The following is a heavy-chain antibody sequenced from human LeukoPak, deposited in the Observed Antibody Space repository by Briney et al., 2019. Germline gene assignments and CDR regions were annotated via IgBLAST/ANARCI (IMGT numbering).Heavy chain of an antibody. Sequence: GGSLRLSCAASGFTFSSYGMHWVRQAPGKGLEWVAFIRYDGSNKYYADSVKGRFTISRDNSKNTLYLQMNSLRAEDTAVYYCARQGNWGSAFDIWGQGTMVTVST. V-gene: IGHV3-30*02. CDR3: ARQGNWGSAFDI. D-gene: IGHD7-27*01. J-gene: IGHJ3*02. CDR2: IRYDGSNK. CDR1: GFTFSSYG.